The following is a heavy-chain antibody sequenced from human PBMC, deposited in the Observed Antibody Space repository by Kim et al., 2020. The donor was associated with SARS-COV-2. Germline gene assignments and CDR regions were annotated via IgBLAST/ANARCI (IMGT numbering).Heavy chain of an antibody. V-gene: IGHV4-30-4*01. J-gene: IGHJ4*02. CDR3: ARDGRDCSSTSCYLDY. CDR2: IYYSGST. CDR1: GGSISSGDYY. D-gene: IGHD2-2*01. Sequence: SETLSLTCTVSGGSISSGDYYWSWIRQPPGKGLEWIGYIYYSGSTYYNPSLKSRVTISVDTSKNQFSLKLSSVTAADTAVYYCARDGRDCSSTSCYLDYWGQGTLVTVSS.